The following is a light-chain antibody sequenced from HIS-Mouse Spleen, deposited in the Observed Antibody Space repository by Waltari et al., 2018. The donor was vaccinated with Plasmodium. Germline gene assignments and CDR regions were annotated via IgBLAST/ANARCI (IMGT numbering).Light chain of an antibody. V-gene: IGLV2-23*01. CDR3: CSYAGSSTYV. CDR1: SSDVGGYNL. J-gene: IGLJ1*01. CDR2: EGS. Sequence: QSALTQPAPVSGSPGQSITISCTGTSSDVGGYNLVSWYQQHPGKAPKLMIYEGSKRPSGVSNRFSGSKSGNTASLTISGLQAEDEADYYCCSYAGSSTYVFGTGTKVTVL.